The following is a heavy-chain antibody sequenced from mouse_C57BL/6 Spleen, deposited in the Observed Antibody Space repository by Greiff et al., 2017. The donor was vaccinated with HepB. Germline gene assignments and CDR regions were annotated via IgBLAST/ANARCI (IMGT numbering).Heavy chain of an antibody. D-gene: IGHD1-1*01. CDR3: ANGYGSFPYAMDY. J-gene: IGHJ4*01. V-gene: IGHV1-7*01. Sequence: QVQLQQSGAELAKPGASVKLSCKASGYTFTSYWMHWVKQRPGQGLEWIGYINPSSGYTKYNQKFKDKATLTADKSSSTAYMQLSSLTYADSAVYYCANGYGSFPYAMDYWGQGTSVTVSS. CDR1: GYTFTSYW. CDR2: INPSSGYT.